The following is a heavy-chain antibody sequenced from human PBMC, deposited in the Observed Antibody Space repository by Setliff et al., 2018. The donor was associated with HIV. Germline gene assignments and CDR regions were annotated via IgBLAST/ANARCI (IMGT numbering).Heavy chain of an antibody. CDR1: GFLMTAYG. D-gene: IGHD2-21*02. Sequence: ASVKVSCKISGFLMTAYGINWVRQAPGQGPEWMGWFTSYNNKADFAPKFQGRVTLTTDTFTGTAYMELRSLRSDDTAVYYCARGGDPPYYFLGMDVWGQGTSVTVSS. J-gene: IGHJ6*02. CDR2: FTSYNNKA. V-gene: IGHV1-18*01. CDR3: ARGGDPPYYFLGMDV.